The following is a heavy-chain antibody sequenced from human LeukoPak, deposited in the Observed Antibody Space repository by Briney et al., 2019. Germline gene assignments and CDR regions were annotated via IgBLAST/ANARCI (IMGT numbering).Heavy chain of an antibody. V-gene: IGHV4-34*01. Sequence: PSETLSLTCAVYGGSFSGYYWSWIRQPPGKGLEWIGEINHSGSTNYNPSLKSRVTISVDTSKNQFSLKLSSVTAADTAVYYCARVEDYGSGSYCMDVWGKGTTVTVSS. CDR3: ARVEDYGSGSYCMDV. CDR2: INHSGST. J-gene: IGHJ6*03. D-gene: IGHD3-10*01. CDR1: GGSFSGYY.